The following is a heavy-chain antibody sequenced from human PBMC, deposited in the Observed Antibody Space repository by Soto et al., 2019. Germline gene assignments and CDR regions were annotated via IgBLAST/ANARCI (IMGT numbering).Heavy chain of an antibody. CDR2: ISGSGRNT. J-gene: IGHJ4*02. CDR3: APASTDFDY. CDR1: GFTFSSYA. Sequence: EVQLLESGGGLVQPGGSLRLSCAASGFTFSSYAMSWVRQAPGKGLEWVSTISGSGRNTYYADSVKGRFTISRDSSNNTLYLQMNSLTAEDTAVYYAAPASTDFDYWGQGTLVTVSS. V-gene: IGHV3-23*01. D-gene: IGHD6-6*01.